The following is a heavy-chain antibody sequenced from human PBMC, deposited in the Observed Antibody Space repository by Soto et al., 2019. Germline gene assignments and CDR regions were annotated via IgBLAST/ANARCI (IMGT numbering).Heavy chain of an antibody. V-gene: IGHV4-30-2*01. CDR2: VFPSGTT. CDR1: GGSLSGATYS. J-gene: IGHJ4*02. Sequence: SETLSLTCGVSGGSLSGATYSWNWIRQPPGKGLEWIGYVFPSGTTHYNPSLKSRVTISIDVSKNQFSLSLRSLTAADTAVYYCARSREFDYWSQGTLVTVSS. CDR3: ARSREFDY.